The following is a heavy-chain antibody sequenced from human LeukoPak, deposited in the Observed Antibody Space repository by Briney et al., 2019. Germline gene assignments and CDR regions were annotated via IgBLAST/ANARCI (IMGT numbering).Heavy chain of an antibody. CDR1: GGSISSYY. CDR3: ARLRGVVPAASKRFDP. CDR2: IYYSGST. Sequence: SETLSLTCTVSGGSISSYYWSWIRQPPGKGLDWIGYIYYSGSTNYNPSLKSRVTISVDTSKNQFSLKLSSVTAADTAVYYCARLRGVVPAASKRFDPWGQGTLVTVSS. V-gene: IGHV4-59*01. J-gene: IGHJ5*02. D-gene: IGHD2-2*01.